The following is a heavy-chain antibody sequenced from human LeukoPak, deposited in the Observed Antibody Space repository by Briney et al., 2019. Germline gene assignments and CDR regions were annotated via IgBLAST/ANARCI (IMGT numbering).Heavy chain of an antibody. J-gene: IGHJ3*02. CDR3: ARHAYPTSFDI. CDR2: IYYSGST. CDR1: GASITSYY. D-gene: IGHD3-16*01. V-gene: IGHV4-59*08. Sequence: SETLSLTCSVSGASITSYYWTWIRQPPGKGLEWIGYIYYSGSTNYNPSLKSRVTISVDTSKNQFSLKLSSVTAADTAVYYCARHAYPTSFDIWGQGTMVTVSS.